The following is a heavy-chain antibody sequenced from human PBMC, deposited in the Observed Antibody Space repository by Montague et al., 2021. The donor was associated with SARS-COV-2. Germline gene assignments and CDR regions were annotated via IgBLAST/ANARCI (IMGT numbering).Heavy chain of an antibody. CDR1: GGSISSSSYY. V-gene: IGHV4-39*01. CDR2: IYYSGST. J-gene: IGHJ6*02. D-gene: IGHD2-2*02. Sequence: SETLSLTCTVSGGSISSSSYYWGWIRQPPGKGLEWIGSIYYSGSTYYNPSLKSRITISVDTSKNQFSLKLSSVTAADTAVYYCARHFGVVVPAAIYNYYGMDVWGQGTTVTVSS. CDR3: ARHFGVVVPAAIYNYYGMDV.